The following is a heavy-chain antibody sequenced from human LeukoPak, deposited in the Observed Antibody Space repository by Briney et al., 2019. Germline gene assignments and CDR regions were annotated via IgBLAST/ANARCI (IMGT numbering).Heavy chain of an antibody. CDR3: ATAFWSGYTDPDY. Sequence: ASVKVSCKASGGTFSSYAITWVRQAPGQGLEWMGGIIPMFGTTNFAQKFQGRVTITADESTSTAYMELSSLRSEDTAVYYCATAFWSGYTDPDYWGQGTLVTVSS. J-gene: IGHJ4*02. CDR2: IIPMFGTT. D-gene: IGHD3-3*01. CDR1: GGTFSSYA. V-gene: IGHV1-69*13.